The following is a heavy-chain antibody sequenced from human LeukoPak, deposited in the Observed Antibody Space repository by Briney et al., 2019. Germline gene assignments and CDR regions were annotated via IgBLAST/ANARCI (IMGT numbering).Heavy chain of an antibody. D-gene: IGHD1-26*01. Sequence: SETLSLTCTVAGYSISSGYYWGWIRQPPGKGLEWIGSIYHSGSTYYNPSLKSRVTISVDTSKNQFSLKLSSVTAADTAVYYCARQIIVGAHYFDYWGQGTLVTVSS. CDR1: GYSISSGYY. V-gene: IGHV4-38-2*02. CDR3: ARQIIVGAHYFDY. CDR2: IYHSGST. J-gene: IGHJ4*02.